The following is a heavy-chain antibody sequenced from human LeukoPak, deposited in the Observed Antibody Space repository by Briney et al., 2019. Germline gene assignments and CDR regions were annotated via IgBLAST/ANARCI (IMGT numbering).Heavy chain of an antibody. CDR2: IYPGDSDT. Sequence: GESLKISCKGSGYSFTTYWIGWVRQMPGKGLDWMGIIYPGDSDTRYSPSFQGQVTISADKSISTAYLEWSSLKASDTAMYYCARQGRVGATRSSFDYWGQGTLVTVSS. CDR3: ARQGRVGATRSSFDY. V-gene: IGHV5-51*01. CDR1: GYSFTTYW. D-gene: IGHD1-26*01. J-gene: IGHJ4*02.